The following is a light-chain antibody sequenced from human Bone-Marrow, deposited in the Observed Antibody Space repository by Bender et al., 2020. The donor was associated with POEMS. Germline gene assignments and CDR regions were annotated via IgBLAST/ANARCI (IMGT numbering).Light chain of an antibody. J-gene: IGLJ1*01. Sequence: QSALTQPASVSGSPGQSIAISCAGGDSDIGGYDFVSWYQHHPGKVPKLIIYDVAYRASGVSNRFSASKSGNTASLTISGLQAEDEADYYCLSYASSSTYVFGTGTKVTVL. CDR2: DVA. V-gene: IGLV2-14*03. CDR1: DSDIGGYDF. CDR3: LSYASSSTYV.